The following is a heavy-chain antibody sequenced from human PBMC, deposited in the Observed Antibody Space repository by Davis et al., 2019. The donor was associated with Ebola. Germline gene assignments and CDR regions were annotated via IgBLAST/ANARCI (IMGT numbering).Heavy chain of an antibody. CDR3: ARPTMLDFAMDV. Sequence: GESLKISCVASGFAFSDYWMTWVRQAPGKGLEWVANMKQDGGDKFYVDSVRGRFTISRDNAKNSLYLQMNSLRAEDTAVYFCARPTMLDFAMDVWGQGTTVTVSS. CDR2: MKQDGGDK. D-gene: IGHD5-24*01. CDR1: GFAFSDYW. J-gene: IGHJ6*02. V-gene: IGHV3-7*03.